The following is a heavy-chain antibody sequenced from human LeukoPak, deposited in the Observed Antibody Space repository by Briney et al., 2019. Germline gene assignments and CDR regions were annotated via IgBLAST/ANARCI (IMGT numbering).Heavy chain of an antibody. Sequence: EASVKVSCKASGYTFTGYYMHWVRQAPGQGLEWMGWINPNSGGTNYAQKFQGRVTMTRDTSISTAYMELSRLRSDDTAVYYCARRYSSGPGYHYYYYYMDVWGKGTTVTVSS. D-gene: IGHD6-19*01. V-gene: IGHV1-2*02. CDR3: ARRYSSGPGYHYYYYYMDV. CDR2: INPNSGGT. CDR1: GYTFTGYY. J-gene: IGHJ6*03.